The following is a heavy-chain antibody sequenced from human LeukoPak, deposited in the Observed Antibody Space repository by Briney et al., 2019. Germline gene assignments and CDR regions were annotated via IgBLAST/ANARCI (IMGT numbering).Heavy chain of an antibody. CDR1: GHTFDRFP. D-gene: IGHD4-11*01. CDR2: IIPVFDMT. Sequence: SVKVSCKASGHTFDRFPINWVRLAPGQGLEWMGRIIPVFDMTHYAPKFQGRITMTADASTTTVYMELRSLKSEDTVVYFCAKGPHDYGNFVYLWGQGTRVTVSS. V-gene: IGHV1-69*13. CDR3: AKGPHDYGNFVYL. J-gene: IGHJ5*02.